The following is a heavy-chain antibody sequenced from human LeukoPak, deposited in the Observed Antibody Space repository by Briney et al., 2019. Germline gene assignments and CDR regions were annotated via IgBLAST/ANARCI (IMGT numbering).Heavy chain of an antibody. CDR1: GFTFSSYA. D-gene: IGHD6-13*01. CDR2: VSGSGGST. CDR3: AKEGSSSWSPIDY. Sequence: GGSLRVSCAASGFTFSSYAMSWVRQAPGKGLEWVSGVSGSGGSTYYADSVKGRFTISRDNSKNTLYLQMNSLRAEDTAVYYCAKEGSSSWSPIDYWGQGTLVTVSS. J-gene: IGHJ4*02. V-gene: IGHV3-23*01.